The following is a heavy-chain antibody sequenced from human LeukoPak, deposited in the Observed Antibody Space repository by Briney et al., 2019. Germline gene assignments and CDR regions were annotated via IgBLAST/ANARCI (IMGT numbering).Heavy chain of an antibody. J-gene: IGHJ4*02. V-gene: IGHV3-23*01. Sequence: PGGSLRLSCAASGFTFSSYAMSWVRQAPGKGLEWVSAISGSGGSTYYADSVKGRFTISRDNSKNTLYLQMNSLRAEDTAVYYCAKGDRYCSGGSCYSRYFDYWGQGTLVTVSS. CDR2: ISGSGGST. CDR1: GFTFSSYA. CDR3: AKGDRYCSGGSCYSRYFDY. D-gene: IGHD2-15*01.